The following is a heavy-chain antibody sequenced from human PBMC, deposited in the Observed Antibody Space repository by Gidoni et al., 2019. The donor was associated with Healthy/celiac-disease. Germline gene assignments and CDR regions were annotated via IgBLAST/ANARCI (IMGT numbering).Heavy chain of an antibody. Sequence: QVQLVQSGAEVKKPGASVKVSCKASGYTFTSYGISWVRQAPGQGIEWMGWLSAYNGNTNKAQKLQGRVTMTTDTSTSTAYMELRSLRSDDTAVYYCARDSRNIVVVVAANYYGMDVWGQGTTVTVSS. D-gene: IGHD2-15*01. J-gene: IGHJ6*02. CDR2: LSAYNGNT. V-gene: IGHV1-18*01. CDR3: ARDSRNIVVVVAANYYGMDV. CDR1: GYTFTSYG.